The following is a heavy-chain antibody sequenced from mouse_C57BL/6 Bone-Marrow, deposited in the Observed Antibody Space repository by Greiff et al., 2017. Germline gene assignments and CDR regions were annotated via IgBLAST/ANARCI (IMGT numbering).Heavy chain of an antibody. V-gene: IGHV1-80*01. CDR3: ARGIYSDYDVGFAD. D-gene: IGHD2-4*01. CDR2: IYTGDGDN. J-gene: IGHJ3*01. CDR1: GYAFSSYW. Sequence: VQLQESGAELVKPGASVKISCKASGYAFSSYWMTWVKQRPGKGLEWIGQIYTGDGDNNYNGKFKGQATLTADKSSSTAYMQLSSLTSEDSAVYFCARGIYSDYDVGFADWGQETLVTVSA.